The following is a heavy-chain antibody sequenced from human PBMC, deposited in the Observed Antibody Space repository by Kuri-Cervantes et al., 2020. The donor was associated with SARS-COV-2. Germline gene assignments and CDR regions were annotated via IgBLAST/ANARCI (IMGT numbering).Heavy chain of an antibody. V-gene: IGHV3-30*02. CDR2: IRYDGSNR. D-gene: IGHD3-10*01. CDR1: GFTFSSYG. CDR3: TKIFGRSVRESFVF. Sequence: GESLKISCAASGFTFSSYGMHWVRQAPGKGLEWVAFIRYDGSNRYYADSVKGRFTISRDNSKNTLYLQMKSLRAEDTDVYYCTKIFGRSVRESFVFCGQGT. J-gene: IGHJ3*01.